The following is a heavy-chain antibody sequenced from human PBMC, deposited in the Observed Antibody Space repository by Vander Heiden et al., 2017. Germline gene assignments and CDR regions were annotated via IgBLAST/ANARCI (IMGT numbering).Heavy chain of an antibody. D-gene: IGHD4-17*01. CDR1: GFTFSSYG. CDR3: ARGSTTVTPIFDY. Sequence: VQLVESGGGVVQPGRSLRLSCAASGFTFSSYGMPWVGQAPGKGLEWVAVIWYDGSNKYYADSVNGRFTISRDNSKNTLYLQMNSLRAEDTAVYYCARGSTTVTPIFDYWGQGTLVTVSS. CDR2: IWYDGSNK. J-gene: IGHJ4*02. V-gene: IGHV3-33*01.